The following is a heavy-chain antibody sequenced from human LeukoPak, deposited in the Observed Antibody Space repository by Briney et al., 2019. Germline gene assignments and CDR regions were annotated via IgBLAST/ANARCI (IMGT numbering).Heavy chain of an antibody. D-gene: IGHD3-10*01. CDR1: GGSISSGDYY. CDR3: ARSRSYYGSGSYPYYYYGMDV. J-gene: IGHJ6*02. V-gene: IGHV4-39*07. Sequence: SETLSLTCTVSGGSISSGDYYWSWIRQPPGKGLEWIGEINHSGSTNYNPSLKSRVTISVDTSKNQFSLKLSSVTAADTAVYYCARSRSYYGSGSYPYYYYGMDVWGQGTTVTVSS. CDR2: INHSGST.